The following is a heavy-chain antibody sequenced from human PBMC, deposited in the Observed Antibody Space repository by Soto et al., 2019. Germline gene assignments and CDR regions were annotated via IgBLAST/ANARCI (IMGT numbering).Heavy chain of an antibody. D-gene: IGHD6-19*01. Sequence: ASVKVSCKASGGTFSSYAISWVRQAPGQGLEWMGGIIPIFGTANYAQKFQGRVTMTRDTSISTAYMELSRLRSDDTAVYYCARSESSSGWYDYWGQGTLVTVSS. CDR2: IIPIFGTA. CDR1: GGTFSSYA. J-gene: IGHJ4*02. CDR3: ARSESSSGWYDY. V-gene: IGHV1-69*05.